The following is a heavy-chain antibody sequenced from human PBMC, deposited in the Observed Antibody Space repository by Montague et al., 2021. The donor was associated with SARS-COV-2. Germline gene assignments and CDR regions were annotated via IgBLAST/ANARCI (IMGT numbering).Heavy chain of an antibody. J-gene: IGHJ4*02. D-gene: IGHD1-7*01. Sequence: SETLSLTCTVSGGSISGNYWSRFRQSAGKGLEWFGRINNSGSTSYNTPLKSRVTMSVDTTKNQFSLKLSTVTAADTAVYYCVRDQGRSNWNYPDYWGQGTLVTVSS. V-gene: IGHV4-4*07. CDR3: VRDQGRSNWNYPDY. CDR2: INNSGST. CDR1: GGSISGNY.